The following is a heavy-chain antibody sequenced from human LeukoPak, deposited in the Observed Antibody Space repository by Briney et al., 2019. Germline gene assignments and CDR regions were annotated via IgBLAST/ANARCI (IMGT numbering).Heavy chain of an antibody. CDR1: GYTFTSYD. Sequence: GASVKVSCKASGYTFTSYDINWVRQATGQGLEWMGWMNPNSGNTGYAQKFHGRVTMTRNTSISTAYMELSSLRSEDTAVYYCARLLCSGGSCYFDYWGQGTLVTVSS. CDR2: MNPNSGNT. V-gene: IGHV1-8*01. CDR3: ARLLCSGGSCYFDY. J-gene: IGHJ4*02. D-gene: IGHD2-15*01.